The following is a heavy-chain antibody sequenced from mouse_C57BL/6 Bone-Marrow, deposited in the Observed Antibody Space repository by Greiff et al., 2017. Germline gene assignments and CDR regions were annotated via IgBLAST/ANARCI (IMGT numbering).Heavy chain of an antibody. J-gene: IGHJ4*01. V-gene: IGHV1-72*01. D-gene: IGHD1-1*01. CDR1: GYTFTSYW. Sequence: QVQLQQPGAELVKPGASVKLSCKASGYTFTSYWMHWVKQRPGRGLEWIGRIDPNSGGTKYNEKFKSKATLTVDKPSSTAYMQLSSLTSEDSAVYYCARGKGSTTVENYAMDDWGQGTSVTVSS. CDR3: ARGKGSTTVENYAMDD. CDR2: IDPNSGGT.